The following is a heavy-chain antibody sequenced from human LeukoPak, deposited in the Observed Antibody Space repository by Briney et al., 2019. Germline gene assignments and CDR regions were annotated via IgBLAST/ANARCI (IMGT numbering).Heavy chain of an antibody. J-gene: IGHJ4*02. V-gene: IGHV3-21*01. D-gene: IGHD3-3*01. CDR2: ISSSSSYI. CDR1: GFTFSSYS. CDR3: ACGLVRYYDFWSGYYAY. Sequence: GGSLRLSCAASGFTFSSYSMNWVRQAPGKGLEWVSSISSSSSYIYYADSVKGRFTISRDNAKNSLYLQMNSLRAEDTAVYYCACGLVRYYDFWSGYYAYWGQGTLVTVSS.